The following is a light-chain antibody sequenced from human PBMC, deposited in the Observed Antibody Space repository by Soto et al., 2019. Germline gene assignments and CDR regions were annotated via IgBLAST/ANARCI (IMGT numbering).Light chain of an antibody. CDR3: QQYDNLPYT. J-gene: IGKJ2*01. CDR2: DAS. V-gene: IGKV1-33*01. CDR1: QGISNY. Sequence: DIEMTQSPSSLSVSVGDRVTITCQASQGISNYLNWYQQKPGQAPKLLIYDASTLETWVPSRFSGSGSGTEFTFTISSLQPEDIATYYCQQYDNLPYTFGQGTKLEIK.